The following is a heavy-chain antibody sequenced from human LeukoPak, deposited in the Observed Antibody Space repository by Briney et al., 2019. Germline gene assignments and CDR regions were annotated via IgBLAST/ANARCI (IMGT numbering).Heavy chain of an antibody. D-gene: IGHD5-18*01. CDR3: ARTVDTAMVILFDY. V-gene: IGHV4-30-2*01. CDR2: IYHSGST. Sequence: SETLSLTCAVSGGSISSGGYSWSWIRQPPGKGLEWIGYIYHSGSTYYNPSLKSRVTISVDRSKNQFSLKLSSVTAADTAVYYCARTVDTAMVILFDYWGQGTLVTVSS. CDR1: GGSISSGGYS. J-gene: IGHJ4*02.